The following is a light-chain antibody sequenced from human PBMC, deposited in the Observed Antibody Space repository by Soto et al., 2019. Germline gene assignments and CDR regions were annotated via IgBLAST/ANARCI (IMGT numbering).Light chain of an antibody. CDR3: QQTHSTSWT. CDR1: QSISSS. Sequence: DIQMTQSPSSLSASVGDRATITCRASQSISSSLNWYQQKPGKAPKLLISAASSLQSGVPSRFSGSESGTEFTLTISSLQPEDFATYFCQQTHSTSWTFGQGTNVEIK. V-gene: IGKV1-39*01. J-gene: IGKJ1*01. CDR2: AAS.